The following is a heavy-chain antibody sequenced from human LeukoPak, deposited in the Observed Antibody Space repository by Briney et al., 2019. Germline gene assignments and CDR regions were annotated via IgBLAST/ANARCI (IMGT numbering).Heavy chain of an antibody. D-gene: IGHD5-18*01. Sequence: SETLSLTCIVSGGSIRSDYWSWIRQPPGKGLEWIGYIYYSGSTNYNPSLKSRVAISVDTSKNQFSLKLNSVTAADTAVYFCARERAAMDSWGQGTLVTVSS. CDR3: ARERAAMDS. CDR2: IYYSGST. J-gene: IGHJ4*02. V-gene: IGHV4-59*01. CDR1: GGSIRSDY.